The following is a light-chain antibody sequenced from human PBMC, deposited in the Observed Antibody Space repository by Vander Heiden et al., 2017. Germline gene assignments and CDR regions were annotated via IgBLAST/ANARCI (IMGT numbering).Light chain of an antibody. CDR2: SNN. V-gene: IGLV1-44*01. CDR3: ASWDDTLKGV. CDR1: NSNIGRNT. J-gene: IGLJ3*02. Sequence: QYVLTQPPSASGTPGQRVTISCSGSNSNIGRNTVNWYQQFPGMAPKLLIYSNNLRPSGVPDRFSGSKSGTSASLAISGLQSEDEADYYCASWDDTLKGVFGGGTKLAVL.